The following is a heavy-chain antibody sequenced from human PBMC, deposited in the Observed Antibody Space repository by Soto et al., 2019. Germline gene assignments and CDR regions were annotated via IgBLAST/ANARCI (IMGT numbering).Heavy chain of an antibody. D-gene: IGHD3-9*01. CDR1: GGTFSSYA. CDR3: TREARAELVIGLSRDSYYGMDV. CDR2: IIPIFGTA. V-gene: IGHV1-69*06. Sequence: QVQLVQSGAEVKKPGSSVKVSCKASGGTFSSYAISWVRQAPGQGLEWMGGIIPIFGTANYAQKFQDRVTMTRDTSTSTVYMELSSLRFDDTAVYYCTREARAELVIGLSRDSYYGMDVWGQGTTVTVSS. J-gene: IGHJ6*02.